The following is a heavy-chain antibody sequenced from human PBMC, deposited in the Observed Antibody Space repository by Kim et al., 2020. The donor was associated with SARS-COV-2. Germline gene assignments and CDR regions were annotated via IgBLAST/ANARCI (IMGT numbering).Heavy chain of an antibody. D-gene: IGHD3-10*01. CDR3: ARGNDGSGSYYYGGYFDY. V-gene: IGHV3-7*01. Sequence: GGSLRLSCAASGFTFSSYWMSWVRQAPGKGLEWVANIKQDGSEKYYVDSVKGRFTISRDNAKNSLYLQMNSLRAEDTAVYYCARGNDGSGSYYYGGYFDYWGQGTLVTVSS. CDR2: IKQDGSEK. CDR1: GFTFSSYW. J-gene: IGHJ4*02.